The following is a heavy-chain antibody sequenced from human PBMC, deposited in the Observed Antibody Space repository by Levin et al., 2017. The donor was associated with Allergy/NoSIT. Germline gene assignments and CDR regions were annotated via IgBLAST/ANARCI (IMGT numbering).Heavy chain of an antibody. CDR3: AKGTAMVTFFDY. Sequence: SCAASGFTFSSYAMSWVRQAPGKGLEWVSAISGSGGSTYYADSVKGRFTISRDNSKNTLYLQMNSLRAEDTAVYYCAKGTAMVTFFDYWGQGTLVTVSS. V-gene: IGHV3-23*01. CDR1: GFTFSSYA. CDR2: ISGSGGST. D-gene: IGHD5-18*01. J-gene: IGHJ4*02.